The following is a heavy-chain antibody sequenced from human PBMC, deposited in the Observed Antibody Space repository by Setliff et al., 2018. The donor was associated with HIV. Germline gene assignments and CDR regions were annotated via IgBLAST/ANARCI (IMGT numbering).Heavy chain of an antibody. CDR3: AGGDYAGAGTFYLTDH. Sequence: PGGSLRLSCAVSGFTFSSFSMNWVRQAPGKGLEWLSYISSSSSTIYYADSVKGRFTISRDNAKNSLYLQMNSLRAEDTALYYCAGGDYAGAGTFYLTDHWGQGSLVTVSS. CDR2: ISSSSSTI. J-gene: IGHJ4*02. CDR1: GFTFSSFS. D-gene: IGHD3-10*01. V-gene: IGHV3-48*04.